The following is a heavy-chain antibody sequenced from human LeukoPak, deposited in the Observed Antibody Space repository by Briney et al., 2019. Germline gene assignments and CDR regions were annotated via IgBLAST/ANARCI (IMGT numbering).Heavy chain of an antibody. CDR2: INQDGSLK. CDR1: GVTFSRYW. V-gene: IGHV3-7*03. Sequence: GGSLRLSCAASGVTFSRYWMSWVRQAPGKGRECVANINQDGSLKYYVDSVKGRFTISRDNAKNSLYLQMNSLRAEDTAVYYCAKDPSPNRPEWELIDYWGQGTLVTVSS. D-gene: IGHD1-7*01. CDR3: AKDPSPNRPEWELIDY. J-gene: IGHJ4*02.